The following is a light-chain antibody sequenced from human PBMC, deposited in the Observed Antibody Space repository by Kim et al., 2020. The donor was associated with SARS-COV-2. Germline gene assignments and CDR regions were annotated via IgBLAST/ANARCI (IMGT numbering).Light chain of an antibody. V-gene: IGKV1-5*01. J-gene: IGKJ5*01. CDR2: DAS. CDR1: ESLNNW. CDR3: QQYKSTPIT. Sequence: DIQMTQSPSTLSASRGDRVIITCRASESLNNWLAWYQQKPGKAPTLLIYDASNLQGGVPSRFVGSGSGTEFTLTINSLQPDDFATYHCQQYKSTPITFGQGTRLEIK.